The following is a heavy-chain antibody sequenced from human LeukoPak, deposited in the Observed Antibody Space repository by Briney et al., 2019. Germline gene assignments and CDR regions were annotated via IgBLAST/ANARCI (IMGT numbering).Heavy chain of an antibody. CDR1: GFTFDDYA. Sequence: GRSLRLSCAASGFTFDDYAMHWVRQAPGKGLEWVSEISWNGDTIGYADSVKGRFIISRDNARRSLYLQMNSLRPEDTAFYYCSSTFGSGSYLHSWGQGTLVTVSS. D-gene: IGHD3-10*01. V-gene: IGHV3-9*01. J-gene: IGHJ5*02. CDR2: ISWNGDTI. CDR3: SSTFGSGSYLHS.